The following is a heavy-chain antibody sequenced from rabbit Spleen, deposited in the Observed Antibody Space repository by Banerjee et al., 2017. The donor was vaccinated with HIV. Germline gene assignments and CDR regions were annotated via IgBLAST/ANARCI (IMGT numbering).Heavy chain of an antibody. J-gene: IGHJ6*01. Sequence: QTLEESGGDLVKPEGSLTLTCTASGFSISSYYMNWVRQAPGKGLEWIACIAGSSSGFTYSATWAKGRFTCSKTSSTTVTLQMTSLTVADTATYFCARDTGSSFSSYGMDLWGPGTLVTVS. V-gene: IGHV1S40*01. CDR1: GFSISSYY. D-gene: IGHD8-1*01. CDR3: ARDTGSSFSSYGMDL. CDR2: IAGSSSGFT.